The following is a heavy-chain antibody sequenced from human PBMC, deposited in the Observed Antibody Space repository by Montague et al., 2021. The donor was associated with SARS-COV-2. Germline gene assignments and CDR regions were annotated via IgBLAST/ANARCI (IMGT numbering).Heavy chain of an antibody. J-gene: IGHJ4*02. CDR3: ARHYSATLPAVY. CDR2: ISDSGST. V-gene: IGHV4-59*08. D-gene: IGHD2-15*01. Sequence: SETLSLTCTVSGGSISSFYWSWFRQPPGKGLEWIGYISDSGSTNYNPSLTSRDTMSVDTSKNQSSLKVNSVTAADTAVYYCARHYSATLPAVYWGQGTLVTVSS. CDR1: GGSISSFY.